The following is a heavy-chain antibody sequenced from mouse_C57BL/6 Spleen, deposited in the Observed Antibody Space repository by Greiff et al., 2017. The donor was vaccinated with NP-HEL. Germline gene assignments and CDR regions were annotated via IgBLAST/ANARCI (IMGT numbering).Heavy chain of an antibody. Sequence: VQLQQSGAELVRPGTSVKVSCKASGYAFTNYLIEWVKQRPGQGLEWIGVINPGSGGTNYNEKFKGKATLTADKSSSTAYMQLSSLTSEDSAVYYCAIANWDYWYFDVWGTGTTVTVSS. J-gene: IGHJ1*03. V-gene: IGHV1-54*01. D-gene: IGHD4-1*01. CDR1: GYAFTNYL. CDR3: AIANWDYWYFDV. CDR2: INPGSGGT.